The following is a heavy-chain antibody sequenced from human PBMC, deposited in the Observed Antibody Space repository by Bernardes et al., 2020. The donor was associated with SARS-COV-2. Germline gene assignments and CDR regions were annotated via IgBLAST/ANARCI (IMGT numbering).Heavy chain of an antibody. CDR2: VGGAGTPT. J-gene: IGHJ4*02. V-gene: IGHV3-23*01. CDR1: GFTFRNYA. CDR3: TKRGGRTSGWYGGFDG. Sequence: GGSLSLSCAASGFTFRNYAMRWARQAPGKGLEWVSAVGGAGTPTYYADSVKGRFTIPNDKSKGTVDLVMSSLRAEDTAVYYCTKRGGRTSGWYGGFDGWGQGTLVTVSA. D-gene: IGHD6-19*01.